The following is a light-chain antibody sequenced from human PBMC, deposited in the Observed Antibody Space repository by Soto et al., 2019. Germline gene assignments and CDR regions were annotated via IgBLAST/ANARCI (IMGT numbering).Light chain of an antibody. Sequence: ETVMTQSPATLSVSPGERATLSCRASQSVGSRLAWYQQRPGQAPRLLIYGASSRAPGIPARFSGSGSGTEFILTITSLQPEDSAIYYCQQFPKSHPERTFGQRTKVDIK. J-gene: IGKJ1*01. CDR3: QQFPKSHPERT. V-gene: IGKV3D-15*01. CDR2: GAS. CDR1: QSVGSR.